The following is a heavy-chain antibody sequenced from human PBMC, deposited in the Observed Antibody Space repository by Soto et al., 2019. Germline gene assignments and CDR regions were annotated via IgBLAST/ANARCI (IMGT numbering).Heavy chain of an antibody. CDR2: TYYRSKWFH. D-gene: IGHD3-10*01. V-gene: IGHV6-1*01. CDR3: ARGNALDV. Sequence: QGQLQQSGPGLVKPSQTLSLTCAISGDSVSSDITSWNWIRQSPSRGLEWLGRTYYRSKWFHDYAASVKSRITINPDTSKNQFSXXXXXMTPEDTAVYYCARGNALDVWGQGTVVTVSS. J-gene: IGHJ3*01. CDR1: GDSVSSDITS.